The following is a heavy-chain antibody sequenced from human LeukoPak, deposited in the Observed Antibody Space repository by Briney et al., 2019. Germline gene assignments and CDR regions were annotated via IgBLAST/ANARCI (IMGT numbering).Heavy chain of an antibody. J-gene: IGHJ4*02. CDR1: GASFTSNY. Sequence: SETLSLTCTVSGASFTSNYWSWIRQPPGKGLEWIGYIYYSGTTTYNPSLERRVTMSVDMSKTQVSLRLNSVTATDTAMYYCARLDCGGDCFVDYWGQGTLVTVTS. CDR3: ARLDCGGDCFVDY. CDR2: IYYSGTT. V-gene: IGHV4-59*08. D-gene: IGHD2-21*02.